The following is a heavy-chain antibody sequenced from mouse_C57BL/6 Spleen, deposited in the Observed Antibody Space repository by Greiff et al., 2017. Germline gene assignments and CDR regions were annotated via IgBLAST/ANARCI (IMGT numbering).Heavy chain of an antibody. Sequence: VQLQQSGPELVKPGASVKISCKASGYAFSSSWMNWVKQRPGKGLEWIGRIYPGDGDTNYNGKFKGKATLTADKSSSTAYMQLSSLTSEDSAVYFCARGNYDYDGSYAMDYWGQGTSVTVSS. CDR3: ARGNYDYDGSYAMDY. CDR2: IYPGDGDT. V-gene: IGHV1-82*01. D-gene: IGHD2-4*01. J-gene: IGHJ4*01. CDR1: GYAFSSSW.